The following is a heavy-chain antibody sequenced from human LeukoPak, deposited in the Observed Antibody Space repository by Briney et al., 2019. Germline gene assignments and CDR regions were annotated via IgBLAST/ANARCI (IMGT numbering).Heavy chain of an antibody. CDR3: ARGKYYYEDLDY. CDR1: GYTFTSYD. J-gene: IGHJ4*02. D-gene: IGHD3-22*01. V-gene: IGHV1-8*01. Sequence: ASVKVSCKASGYTFTSYDINWVRQATGQGFEWMGWMNPNSGNTGYAQKFQGRVTMTRNTSISTAYMELSSLRSEDTAVYYCARGKYYYEDLDYWGQGTLVTVSS. CDR2: MNPNSGNT.